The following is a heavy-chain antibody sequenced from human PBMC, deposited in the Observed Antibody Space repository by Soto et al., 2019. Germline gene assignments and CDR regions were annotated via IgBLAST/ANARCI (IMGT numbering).Heavy chain of an antibody. CDR3: ARYGSGSSVWFDP. CDR2: IYYSGST. J-gene: IGHJ5*02. V-gene: IGHV4-59*01. CDR1: GGSISSYD. Sequence: PSETLSLTCTVSGGSISSYDWSWIRQPPGKGLEWIGYIYYSGSTNYNPSLKSRVTISVDTSKNQFSLKLSSVTAADTAVYYCARYGSGSSVWFDPWGQGTLVTVSS. D-gene: IGHD3-10*01.